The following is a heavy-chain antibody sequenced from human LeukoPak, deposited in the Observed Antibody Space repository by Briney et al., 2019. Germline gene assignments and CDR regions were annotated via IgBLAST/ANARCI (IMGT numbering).Heavy chain of an antibody. V-gene: IGHV3-23*01. J-gene: IGHJ6*03. CDR3: AKNGDRGAYCSGGTCYPYYYYYMDV. D-gene: IGHD2-15*01. Sequence: GGSLRLSCAASGFPFSSYAMSWVRQAPGKGLEWVSAISTTGGTTYYADSVRGRFTISRDNSRNTLYLQMNSLRAEDTAIYYCAKNGDRGAYCSGGTCYPYYYYYMDVWGKGTTVTISS. CDR1: GFPFSSYA. CDR2: ISTTGGTT.